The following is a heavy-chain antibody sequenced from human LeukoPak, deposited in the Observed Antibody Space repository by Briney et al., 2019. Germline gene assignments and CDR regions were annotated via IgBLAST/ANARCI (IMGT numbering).Heavy chain of an antibody. V-gene: IGHV4-34*01. CDR1: GGSFSGYY. Sequence: SETLSLTCAVYGGSFSGYYWSWIRQPPGKGLEWIGEINHSGSTNYNPSLKSRVTISVDTSKNQFSLKLSSVTAADTAVYYCARIPRRDAFDIWGQGTMVTVSS. CDR2: INHSGST. CDR3: ARIPRRDAFDI. J-gene: IGHJ3*02.